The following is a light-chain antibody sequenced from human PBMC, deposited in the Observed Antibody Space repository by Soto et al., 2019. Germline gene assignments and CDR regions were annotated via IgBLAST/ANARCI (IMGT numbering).Light chain of an antibody. V-gene: IGLV1-36*01. J-gene: IGLJ2*01. CDR3: VVWDDSLNGVV. CDR1: SSNVGNNA. Sequence: QSVLTQPPSVSEAPRQRVTISCSGSSSNVGNNAVNWYQQLPGKAPKLLIYYDDLLPSGVSDRFSGSKSGTSASLAISGLQSEDEADYYCVVWDDSLNGVVYGGATKLTVL. CDR2: YDD.